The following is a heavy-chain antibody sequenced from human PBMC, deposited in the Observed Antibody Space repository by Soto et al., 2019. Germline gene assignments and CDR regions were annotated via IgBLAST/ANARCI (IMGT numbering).Heavy chain of an antibody. Sequence: SETLSLTCTVSGASISSYYWSWIRQPPGKGLEWIGYIYYSGSTNYNPSLKSRVTISVDTSKNQFSLKLSSVTAADTAVYYCAGTYYDFWSGYLDTRYFDYWGQGTLVTVSS. CDR3: AGTYYDFWSGYLDTRYFDY. CDR1: GASISSYY. V-gene: IGHV4-59*08. D-gene: IGHD3-3*01. CDR2: IYYSGST. J-gene: IGHJ4*02.